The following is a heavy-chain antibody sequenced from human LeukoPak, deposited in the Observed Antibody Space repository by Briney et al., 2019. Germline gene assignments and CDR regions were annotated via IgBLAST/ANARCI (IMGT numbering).Heavy chain of an antibody. J-gene: IGHJ4*02. Sequence: PGGSLRLSCAASGFTFSDYYMNWIGQTPGKGLEWIAYISSSSGTIYYPDSVRDRFTVSRDNARNSLYLQMNSLTAEDTAVYYCARDSGGGNFDYWGQGALVTVSS. D-gene: IGHD4-23*01. V-gene: IGHV3-11*01. CDR2: ISSSSGTI. CDR3: ARDSGGGNFDY. CDR1: GFTFSDYY.